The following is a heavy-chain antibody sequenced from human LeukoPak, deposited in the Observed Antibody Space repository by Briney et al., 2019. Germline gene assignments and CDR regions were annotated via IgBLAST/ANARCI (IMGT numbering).Heavy chain of an antibody. V-gene: IGHV3-7*01. CDR3: ARSGSGYFDY. Sequence: GGSLRLSCAASGFTFSSHWMTWVRQAPGKGLEWVANIKQDGSDKYYVDSVKGRFTNSRDNAKNSLYLQMNSLRAEDTAVYYCARSGSGYFDYWGQGSLVTVSS. J-gene: IGHJ4*02. CDR1: GFTFSSHW. CDR2: IKQDGSDK.